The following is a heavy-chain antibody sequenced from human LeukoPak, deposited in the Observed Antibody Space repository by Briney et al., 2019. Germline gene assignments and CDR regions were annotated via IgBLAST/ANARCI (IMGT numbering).Heavy chain of an antibody. J-gene: IGHJ4*02. CDR2: IKQGGSEK. CDR3: QAEASTVAGTVY. V-gene: IGHV3-7*03. CDR1: GFTFSTYW. D-gene: IGHD6-19*01. Sequence: PGGSLRLSCAASGFTFSTYWMSWVRQAPGKGLEWVANIKQGGSEKYYVDSVKGRFTISRDNAKNSLYLQMNSLRAEDTAVYYCQAEASTVAGTVYWGQGTLVTVSS.